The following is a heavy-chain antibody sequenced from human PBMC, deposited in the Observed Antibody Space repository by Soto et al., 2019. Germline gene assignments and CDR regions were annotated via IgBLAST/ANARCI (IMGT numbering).Heavy chain of an antibody. D-gene: IGHD5-18*01. V-gene: IGHV3-21*01. CDR1: GFTFSSYS. J-gene: IGHJ4*02. CDR2: ISSSSSYI. Sequence: GFTFSSYSMNWVRQAPGKGLEWVSSISSSSSYIYYADSVKGRFTISRDNAKNSLYLQMNSLRAEDTAAYYCARGHSYGPLGPRDYWGQGTLVTVSS. CDR3: ARGHSYGPLGPRDY.